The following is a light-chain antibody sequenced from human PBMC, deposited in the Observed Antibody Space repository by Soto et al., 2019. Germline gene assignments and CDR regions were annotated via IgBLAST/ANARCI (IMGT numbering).Light chain of an antibody. CDR1: QSVSSN. Sequence: EIVMTQSPATLSVSPGERATLSCRASQSVSSNLAWYQQKPGQAPRLLIYGASTRATGIPARVSGSGSGREFTLTISSLQSEDFAVYYCQQYNNWPPYTFGQGNKLEIK. CDR3: QQYNNWPPYT. CDR2: GAS. V-gene: IGKV3-15*01. J-gene: IGKJ2*01.